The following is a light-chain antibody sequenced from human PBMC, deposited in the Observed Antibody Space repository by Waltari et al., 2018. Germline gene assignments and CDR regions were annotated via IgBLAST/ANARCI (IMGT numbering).Light chain of an antibody. Sequence: QSVLTQPPSASVTPGQRVTISCSGRNSNIGSNSVNWYQQLPGTAPNLPIYTNNRRPSGVPDRFSGSKSGTSATLAIGGLRSADEADYYCAAWDDSLNGWVFGGGTKLTVL. CDR3: AAWDDSLNGWV. V-gene: IGLV1-44*01. CDR2: TNN. CDR1: NSNIGSNS. J-gene: IGLJ3*02.